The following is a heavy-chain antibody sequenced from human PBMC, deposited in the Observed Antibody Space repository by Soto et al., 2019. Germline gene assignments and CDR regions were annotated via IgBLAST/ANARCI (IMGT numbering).Heavy chain of an antibody. CDR3: AKPPDYNWNDY. Sequence: EVQLLESGGGLVQPGGFLRLSCAASGFTFSSYAMSWVRQAPGKGLEWISAVSGSGGSTYYADSVKGRFTISRDNSKDTLYLQMNNLRAEDTAVYYCAKPPDYNWNDYWGQGTLVTVSS. D-gene: IGHD1-20*01. J-gene: IGHJ4*02. CDR1: GFTFSSYA. CDR2: VSGSGGST. V-gene: IGHV3-23*01.